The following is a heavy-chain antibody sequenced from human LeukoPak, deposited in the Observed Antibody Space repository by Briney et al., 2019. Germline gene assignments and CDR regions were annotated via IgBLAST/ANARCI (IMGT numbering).Heavy chain of an antibody. J-gene: IGHJ5*02. D-gene: IGHD2-2*01. Sequence: SQTLSLTCTVSGGSISSGGYYWSWIRPHPGKGLEWIGYIYYSGSTYYNPSLKSRVTISVDTSKNQFSLKLSSVTAADTAVYYCARAKRQIGGYCSSTSCHTNWFDPWGQGTLVTVSS. CDR3: ARAKRQIGGYCSSTSCHTNWFDP. CDR2: IYYSGST. V-gene: IGHV4-31*03. CDR1: GGSISSGGYY.